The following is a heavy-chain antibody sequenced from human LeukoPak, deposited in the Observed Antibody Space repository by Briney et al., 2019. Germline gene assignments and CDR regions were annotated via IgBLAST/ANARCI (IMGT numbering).Heavy chain of an antibody. Sequence: SETLSLTCTVSGGSISSYYWSWIRQPPGKGLEWIGYIYYSGSTNYNPSLKSRVTISVDTSKNQFSLKLSSVTAADTAVYYCARLGGSGWYSVFDYWGQGTLVTVSS. D-gene: IGHD6-19*01. J-gene: IGHJ4*02. V-gene: IGHV4-59*12. CDR2: IYYSGST. CDR3: ARLGGSGWYSVFDY. CDR1: GGSISSYY.